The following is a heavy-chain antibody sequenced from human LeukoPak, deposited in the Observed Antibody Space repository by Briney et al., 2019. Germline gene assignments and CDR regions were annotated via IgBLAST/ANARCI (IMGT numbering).Heavy chain of an antibody. V-gene: IGHV4-61*02. CDR3: ASSTIFGVVANWFDP. J-gene: IGHJ5*02. CDR2: IYTSGST. Sequence: PSETLSLTCTVSGGSISSGSYYWSWIRQPAGKGLEWIGRIYTSGSTNYNPSLKSRVTISVDTSKNQFSLKLSSVTAADTAVYYCASSTIFGVVANWFDPWGQGTLVTVSS. CDR1: GGSISSGSYY. D-gene: IGHD3-3*01.